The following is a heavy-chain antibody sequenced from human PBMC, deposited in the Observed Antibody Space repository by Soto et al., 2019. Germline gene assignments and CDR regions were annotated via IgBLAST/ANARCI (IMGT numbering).Heavy chain of an antibody. CDR1: GFTFSSYA. J-gene: IGHJ4*02. V-gene: IGHV3-23*01. D-gene: IGHD6-6*01. Sequence: PGGSLRLSCAASGFTFSSYAMSWVRQAPGKGLEWVAAISGSGGSTYYADSVKARFTISRDNSNNTLYLQMNSLRDEDTAVYYWANPIIAARLPDFYWGQGTLVSVSS. CDR2: ISGSGGST. CDR3: ANPIIAARLPDFY.